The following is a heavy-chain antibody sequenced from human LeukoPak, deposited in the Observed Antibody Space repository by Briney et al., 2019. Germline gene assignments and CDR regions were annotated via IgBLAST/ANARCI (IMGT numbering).Heavy chain of an antibody. CDR3: ARSYGGYDSGFEY. CDR1: GYTFTGYY. D-gene: IGHD4-17*01. Sequence: ASVKVSCKASGYTFTGYYMHWVRQAPGQGLEWMGWINPNSGGTNYAQKFQGRVTMTRDTSISTAYMELSRLRSDDTAVYYCARSYGGYDSGFEYWGQGTLVTVSS. J-gene: IGHJ4*02. V-gene: IGHV1-2*02. CDR2: INPNSGGT.